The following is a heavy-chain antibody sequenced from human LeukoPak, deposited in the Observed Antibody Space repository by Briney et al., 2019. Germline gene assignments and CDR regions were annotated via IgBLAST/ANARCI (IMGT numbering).Heavy chain of an antibody. V-gene: IGHV3-66*01. CDR3: AKDLRTPFDY. J-gene: IGHJ4*02. CDR1: GFTVSSNY. Sequence: SGGSLRLSCAASGFTVSSNYMSWVRQAPGKGLEWVSVIYSGGSTYYADSVKGRFTISRDNSKNTLYLQMNSLRAEDTAVYYCAKDLRTPFDYWGQGTLVTVSS. CDR2: IYSGGST. D-gene: IGHD4-17*01.